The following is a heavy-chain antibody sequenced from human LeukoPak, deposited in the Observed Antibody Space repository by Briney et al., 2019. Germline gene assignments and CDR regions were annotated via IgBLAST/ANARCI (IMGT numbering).Heavy chain of an antibody. D-gene: IGHD4-23*01. J-gene: IGHJ4*02. CDR3: ARGTVVTNGKYFDY. CDR2: IYSGGST. Sequence: PGGSLRLSCAASGFTVSSNYMSWVRQAPGKGLEWVSVIYSGGSTYYANSVKGRFTISRDNSKSTLYLQMNSLRAEDTAVYYCARGTVVTNGKYFDYWGQGTLVTVSS. V-gene: IGHV3-53*01. CDR1: GFTVSSNY.